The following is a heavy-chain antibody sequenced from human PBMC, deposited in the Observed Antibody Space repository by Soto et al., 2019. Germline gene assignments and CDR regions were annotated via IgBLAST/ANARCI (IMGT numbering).Heavy chain of an antibody. V-gene: IGHV4-39*01. CDR2: IYYSGST. D-gene: IGHD7-27*01. Sequence: HLQLQESGPGLVTPSEPLSLTCTVSGGSIRSSIYFWGWLRQPPGNGLQWIGSIYYSGSTYYNPCRQSRVTRSADKSKNQFARRLNSVTASDTAVYYCARPPTANLDAFEIWGQGTMVTVSS. CDR1: GGSIRSSIYF. CDR3: ARPPTANLDAFEI. J-gene: IGHJ3*02.